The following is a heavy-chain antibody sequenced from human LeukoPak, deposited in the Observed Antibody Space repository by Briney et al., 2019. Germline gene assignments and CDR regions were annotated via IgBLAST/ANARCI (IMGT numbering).Heavy chain of an antibody. V-gene: IGHV3-15*01. J-gene: IGHJ4*02. Sequence: RSGGSLRLSCAASGFTFSNAWMSWVRQAPGKGLEWVGRIKSKTDGGTTDYAAPVKGRFTISRDDSKNTLYLQMNSLKTEDTAVYYCTTVVAATTLVDYWGQGTLVTVSS. CDR3: TTVVAATTLVDY. CDR2: IKSKTDGGTT. CDR1: GFTFSNAW. D-gene: IGHD2-15*01.